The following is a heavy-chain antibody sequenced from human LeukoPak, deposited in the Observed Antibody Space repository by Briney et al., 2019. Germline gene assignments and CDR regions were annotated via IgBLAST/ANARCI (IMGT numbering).Heavy chain of an antibody. CDR1: GYTFTGYY. D-gene: IGHD1-14*01. V-gene: IGHV1-2*02. J-gene: IGHJ4*02. CDR2: INPNSGGT. Sequence: ASVKVSCKASGYTFTGYYMHCVRQAPGQGPEWMGWINPNSGGTNYAQKFQGRVTMTRDTSISTTYMELSSLRPDDTAVYYCARQSGSMELGHFDYWGQGSLVTVSS. CDR3: ARQSGSMELGHFDY.